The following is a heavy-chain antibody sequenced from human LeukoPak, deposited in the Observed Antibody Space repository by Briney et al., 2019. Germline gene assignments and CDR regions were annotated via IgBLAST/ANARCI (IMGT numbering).Heavy chain of an antibody. Sequence: GGSLRLSCAASGFTFSSYSMNWVRQAPGKGLEWVSSISSSSSYIYYADSVKGRFTISRDNAKNSLYLQMNSLRAEDTAVYYCARDFGTGTAFDYWGQGTLVTVSS. D-gene: IGHD1-7*01. CDR1: GFTFSSYS. J-gene: IGHJ4*02. CDR2: ISSSSSYI. CDR3: ARDFGTGTAFDY. V-gene: IGHV3-21*01.